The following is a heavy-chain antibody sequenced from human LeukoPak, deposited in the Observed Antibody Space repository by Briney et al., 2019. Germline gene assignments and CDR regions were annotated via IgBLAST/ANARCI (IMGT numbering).Heavy chain of an antibody. CDR3: TTEYYYDSSGYYYEVSY. CDR1: GFTFSNAW. CDR2: IKSKTDGGTT. Sequence: GGSLRLSCAASGFTFSNAWMSWVRQAPGKGLEWVGRIKSKTDGGTTDYAAPVKGRFTISRDDSKNTLYLQMNSLKTEDTAVYYCTTEYYYDSSGYYYEVSYWGQGTLVTVSS. J-gene: IGHJ4*02. V-gene: IGHV3-15*01. D-gene: IGHD3-22*01.